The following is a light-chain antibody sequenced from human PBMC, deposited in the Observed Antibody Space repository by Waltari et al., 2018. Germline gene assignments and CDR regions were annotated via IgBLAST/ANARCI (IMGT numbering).Light chain of an antibody. Sequence: EIVLTQSPGTLSLSPGERATLCCRASQSVGSNYLVWYQQKPGQAPRLLIYGASSRATGIPDRFTGSGSGTDFTLTISRLEPEDFAVYYCQQYGTSSSFGQGTRLEIK. CDR1: QSVGSNY. CDR3: QQYGTSSS. CDR2: GAS. J-gene: IGKJ5*01. V-gene: IGKV3-20*01.